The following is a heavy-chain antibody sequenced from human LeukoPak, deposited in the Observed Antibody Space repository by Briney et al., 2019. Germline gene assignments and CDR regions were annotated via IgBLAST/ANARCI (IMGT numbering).Heavy chain of an antibody. CDR1: GVSIRSYY. CDR2: INHSGST. J-gene: IGHJ4*02. Sequence: SETLSLTCTVSGVSIRSYYWNWVRQSPGKGLEWIGEINHSGSTNYNPSLKSRVTISVDTSKNQFSLKLSSVTAADTAVYYCVSNRGAGNYFDYWGQGTLVTVSS. D-gene: IGHD3-10*01. CDR3: VSNRGAGNYFDY. V-gene: IGHV4-34*01.